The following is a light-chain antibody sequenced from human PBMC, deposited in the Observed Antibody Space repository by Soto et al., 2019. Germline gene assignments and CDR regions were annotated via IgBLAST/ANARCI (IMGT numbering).Light chain of an antibody. CDR3: QQRSNWPHTWT. J-gene: IGKJ1*01. Sequence: EIVLTQSPATLSLSPGERATLSCRASQSVGSYLAWYQHKPGQPPRLLIYDASNRATGIPARFSGSGSGTDFTLTISSIEPEDFAVYYCQQRSNWPHTWTFGQGTKVEIK. CDR2: DAS. V-gene: IGKV3-11*01. CDR1: QSVGSY.